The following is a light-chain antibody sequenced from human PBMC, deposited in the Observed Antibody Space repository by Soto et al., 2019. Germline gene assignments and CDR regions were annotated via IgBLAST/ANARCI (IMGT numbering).Light chain of an antibody. J-gene: IGKJ1*01. Sequence: DIVMTQSPYSLGVSLGERATISCKSSQSVLYSSNNKNYLAWYQQKPGQPPKLLIYWASARESGVPDRFSGSGSGTDFTLTISSLQAEDVAVYYCQQYYSTPWTFGQGTKVDIK. V-gene: IGKV4-1*01. CDR1: QSVLYSSNNKNY. CDR3: QQYYSTPWT. CDR2: WAS.